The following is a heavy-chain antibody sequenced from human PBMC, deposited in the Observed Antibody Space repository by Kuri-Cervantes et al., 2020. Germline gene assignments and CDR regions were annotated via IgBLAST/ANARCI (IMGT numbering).Heavy chain of an antibody. CDR1: GFTFSNYA. CDR2: ISGSGGST. CDR3: ARDSYSSSWYLPTLFDY. V-gene: IGHV3-23*01. D-gene: IGHD6-13*01. Sequence: GESLKISCAASGFTFSNYAMSWVRQAPGKGLEWVSIISGSGGSTYYADSVKGRFTISRDNSRNTLYLQMNSLRAEDTAVYYCARDSYSSSWYLPTLFDYWGQGTLVTVSS. J-gene: IGHJ4*02.